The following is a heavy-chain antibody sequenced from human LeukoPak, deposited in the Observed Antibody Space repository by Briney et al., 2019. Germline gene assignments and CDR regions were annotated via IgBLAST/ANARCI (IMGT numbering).Heavy chain of an antibody. D-gene: IGHD6-13*01. CDR1: GFTFSNAW. CDR2: IKSKTDGGTT. V-gene: IGHV3-15*01. J-gene: IGHJ3*02. CDR3: ARDWPSGWQQLPDYDAVDI. Sequence: PGGSLRLSRAASGFTFSNAWMSWVRQAPGKGLEWVGRIKSKTDGGTTDYAAPVKGRFTISRDDSKNTLYLQMNSLRVEDTAVYYCARDWPSGWQQLPDYDAVDIWGQGTMVTVSS.